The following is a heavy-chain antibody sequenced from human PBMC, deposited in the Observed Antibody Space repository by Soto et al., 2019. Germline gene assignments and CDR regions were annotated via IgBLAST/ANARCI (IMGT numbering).Heavy chain of an antibody. V-gene: IGHV1-69*06. J-gene: IGHJ5*02. CDR3: ARDRTDSGYYTNWLDP. CDR2: IIPIFGTT. CDR1: GGTFGSDA. D-gene: IGHD3-22*01. Sequence: GASVKVSCKASGGTFGSDAITWVRQAPGQGLEWVGRIIPIFGTTNYAQNLQGRVTISADKSTLTSYKELHSLTSDDTALYYCARDRTDSGYYTNWLDPWGQGTQVTVSS.